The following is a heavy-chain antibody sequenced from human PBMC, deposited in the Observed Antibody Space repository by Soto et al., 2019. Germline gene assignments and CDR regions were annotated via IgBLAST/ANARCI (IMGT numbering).Heavy chain of an antibody. V-gene: IGHV3-21*01. CDR3: ARDGKVDTAMVDFDY. J-gene: IGHJ4*02. D-gene: IGHD5-18*01. CDR2: ISSSSSYI. CDR1: GFTFSSYS. Sequence: GGSLRLSCAASGFTFSSYSMNWVRQAPGKGLEWVSSISSSSSYIYYADSVKGRFTISRDNAKNSLYLQMNSLRAEDTAVYYCARDGKVDTAMVDFDYWGQGTLVTVSS.